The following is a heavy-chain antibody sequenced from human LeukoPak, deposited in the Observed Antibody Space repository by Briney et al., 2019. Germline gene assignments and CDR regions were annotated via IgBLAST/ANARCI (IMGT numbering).Heavy chain of an antibody. CDR2: INTNTGNP. Sequence: GASVKVSCEASGYTFTTYAMNWVRQAPGQGLEWMGWINTNTGNPTYAQGFTGRFVFSLDTSVSTAYLQISSLKADDTAVYYCARANLWFGELGWIDPWGQGTLVTVSS. CDR3: ARANLWFGELGWIDP. D-gene: IGHD3-10*01. J-gene: IGHJ5*02. CDR1: GYTFTTYA. V-gene: IGHV7-4-1*02.